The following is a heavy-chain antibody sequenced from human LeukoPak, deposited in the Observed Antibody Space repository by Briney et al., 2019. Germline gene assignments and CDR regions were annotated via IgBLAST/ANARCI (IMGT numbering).Heavy chain of an antibody. CDR3: ARDEYCGSTSCYSLEGVLDY. V-gene: IGHV3-30-3*01. Sequence: GGSLRLSCAASGFTFTSYAMYWVRQAPGKGLEWVAVISYGGNNKYYTDSVKGRFTISRENSRNTLFLQMNSLRAEDTAMYYCARDEYCGSTSCYSLEGVLDYWGQGTLVTVSS. D-gene: IGHD2-2*02. CDR1: GFTFTSYA. J-gene: IGHJ4*02. CDR2: ISYGGNNK.